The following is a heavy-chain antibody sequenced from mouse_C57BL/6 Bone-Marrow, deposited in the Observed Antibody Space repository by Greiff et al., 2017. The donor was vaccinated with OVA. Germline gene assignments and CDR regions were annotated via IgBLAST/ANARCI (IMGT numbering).Heavy chain of an antibody. J-gene: IGHJ3*01. D-gene: IGHD2-3*01. CDR1: GYTFTSYW. CDR3: ARARYDGYSFAY. CDR2: IDPSDSYT. V-gene: IGHV1-50*01. Sequence: QVQLQQPGAELVKPGASVKLSCKASGYTFTSYWMQWVKQRPGQGLEWIGEIDPSDSYTNYNQKFKGKATLTVDTSSSPAYMQLSSLTSEDSAVYYCARARYDGYSFAYWGQGTLVTVSA.